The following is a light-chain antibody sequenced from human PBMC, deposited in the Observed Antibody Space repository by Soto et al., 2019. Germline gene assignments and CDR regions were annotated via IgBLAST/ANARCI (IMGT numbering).Light chain of an antibody. CDR2: SAS. J-gene: IGKJ1*01. V-gene: IGKV1-12*01. CDR1: QGIGVR. CDR3: LQVNSFPRT. Sequence: QMTQSPSSLSASIGNRVTITCRASQGIGVRLAWFQQKQGKAPQYLIQSASTLASGVPSRFSGSGSGTDFILTINNLQPEDVATYYCLQVNSFPRTFGQGTKVDIK.